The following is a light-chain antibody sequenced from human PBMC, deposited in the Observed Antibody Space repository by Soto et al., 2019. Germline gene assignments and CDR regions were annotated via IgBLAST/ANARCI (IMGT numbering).Light chain of an antibody. CDR2: AAS. Sequence: DIQMTQSPSSLSASVGDSVTVTCRASQSISSYLNWYQQKPGKAPKLVIYAASSLQSGVPSRFGGSGSGTDFTLTISSLQPEDFAIYYCQQTYRTPQTFGQGTKLEIK. CDR3: QQTYRTPQT. V-gene: IGKV1-39*01. CDR1: QSISSY. J-gene: IGKJ2*01.